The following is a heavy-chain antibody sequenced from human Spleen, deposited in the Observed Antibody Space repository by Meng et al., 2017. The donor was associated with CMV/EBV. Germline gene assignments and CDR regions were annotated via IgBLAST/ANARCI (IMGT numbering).Heavy chain of an antibody. J-gene: IGHJ6*02. CDR3: ARTIVVVPADAPAMDV. CDR2: IKQDGSEK. CDR1: GFTFSSYW. D-gene: IGHD2-2*01. Sequence: GESLKISCAASGFTFSSYWMSWVRQAPGKGLEWVANIKQDGSEKYYVDSVKGRFTISRDNAKNSLYLQMNSLRAEDTAVYYCARTIVVVPADAPAMDVWGQGTTVTVSS. V-gene: IGHV3-7*01.